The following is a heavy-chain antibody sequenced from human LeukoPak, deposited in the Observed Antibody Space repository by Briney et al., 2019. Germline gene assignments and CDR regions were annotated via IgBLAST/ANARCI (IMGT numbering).Heavy chain of an antibody. D-gene: IGHD1-26*01. CDR1: GFSFSTYW. CDR3: ARDVGGSLDY. CDR2: IKGDEGAR. V-gene: IGHV3-7*01. J-gene: IGHJ4*02. Sequence: GGSLRLSCAATGFSFSTYWMAWVRQAPGKGLEWVANIKGDEGARHQVDSVKGRFTISRDNAQRSVYLQMSRLRGEDTGVYYCARDVGGSLDYWGQGTLVTVSS.